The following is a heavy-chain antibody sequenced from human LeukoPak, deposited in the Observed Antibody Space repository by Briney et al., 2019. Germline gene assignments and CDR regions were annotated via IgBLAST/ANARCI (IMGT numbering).Heavy chain of an antibody. CDR1: GYRFTGYY. Sequence: AXXKVSCKASGYRFTGYYVHWVRQAPGQGLEWMGWINPDSGGTNFAQRFQGRATLTRDTSISTAYMELSRLTSDDTAVYYCARDAISRGIIDYWGQGTLVTVSS. D-gene: IGHD3-10*01. J-gene: IGHJ4*02. CDR3: ARDAISRGIIDY. V-gene: IGHV1-2*02. CDR2: INPDSGGT.